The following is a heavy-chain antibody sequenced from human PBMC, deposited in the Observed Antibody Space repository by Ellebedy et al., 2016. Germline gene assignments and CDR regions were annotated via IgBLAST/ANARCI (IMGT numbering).Heavy chain of an antibody. CDR1: GFTFSTSA. J-gene: IGHJ4*02. V-gene: IGHV3-7*03. CDR3: ARYGLSGTFDL. Sequence: GGSLRLSCAASGFTFSTSAVHWVRQAPGKGLEWVANIRSDESEKYFKDSVKGRFTISRDNAKNSVYLQMNSLRVEDTAMYYCARYGLSGTFDLWGQGTPVTVSS. D-gene: IGHD3-10*01. CDR2: IRSDESEK.